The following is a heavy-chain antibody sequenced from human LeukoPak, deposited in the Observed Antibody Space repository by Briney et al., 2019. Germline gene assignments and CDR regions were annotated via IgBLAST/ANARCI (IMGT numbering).Heavy chain of an antibody. J-gene: IGHJ3*02. CDR2: ISSSGSTI. CDR3: ARPRAGYVSAFDI. CDR1: GFTFSDYY. Sequence: PGGSLRLSCAASGFTFSDYYMSWIRQAPGKGLEWVSYISSSGSTIYYADSVKGRFTIFRDNAKNSLYLQMNSLRAEDTAVYYCARPRAGYVSAFDIWGQGTMVTVSS. D-gene: IGHD5-12*01. V-gene: IGHV3-11*01.